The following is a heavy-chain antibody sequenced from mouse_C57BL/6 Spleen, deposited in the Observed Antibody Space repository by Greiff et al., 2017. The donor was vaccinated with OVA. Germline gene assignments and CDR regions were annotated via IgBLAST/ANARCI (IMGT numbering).Heavy chain of an antibody. V-gene: IGHV14-2*01. CDR1: GFNIKDYY. CDR3: ARGTAQATYAMDY. D-gene: IGHD3-2*02. J-gene: IGHJ4*01. Sequence: VQLQQSGAELVKPGASVKLSCTASGFNIKDYYMHWVKQRTETGLEWIGRIDPEDGETKYDPKFQGKATITADTSSKTAYRQLSSLTSEDTAVYYCARGTAQATYAMDYWGQGTSVTVSS. CDR2: IDPEDGET.